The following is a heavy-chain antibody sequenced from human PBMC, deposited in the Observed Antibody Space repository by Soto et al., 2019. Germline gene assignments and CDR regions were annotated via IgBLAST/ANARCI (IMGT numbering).Heavy chain of an antibody. D-gene: IGHD2-15*01. CDR2: ISAYNGNT. V-gene: IGHV1-18*01. Sequence: ASVKVSCKASGYTFTSYGISWVRQAPGQGLEWMGWISAYNGNTNYAQKFQGRVTITRDTSASTAYMELSSLRSEDTAVYYCARTHVVVVDATVDAFDIWGQGTMVTVSS. CDR1: GYTFTSYG. J-gene: IGHJ3*02. CDR3: ARTHVVVVDATVDAFDI.